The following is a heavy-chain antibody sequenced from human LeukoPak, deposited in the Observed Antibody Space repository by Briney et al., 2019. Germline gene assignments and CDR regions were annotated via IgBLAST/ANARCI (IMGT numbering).Heavy chain of an antibody. J-gene: IGHJ3*02. Sequence: GGSLRLSCVASGFTFSNSWMIWVRQAPGKGLEWVGRIKSKTDGGAIDYAAPVKGRFSISRDDSKDTMFLQMDNLKSDDTAVYYCATHIPWDIWGPGTMVTVSS. CDR1: GFTFSNSW. D-gene: IGHD2-21*01. CDR2: IKSKTDGGAI. CDR3: ATHIPWDI. V-gene: IGHV3-15*01.